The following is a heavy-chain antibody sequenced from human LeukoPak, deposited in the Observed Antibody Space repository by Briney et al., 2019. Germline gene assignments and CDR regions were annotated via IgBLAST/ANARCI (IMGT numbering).Heavy chain of an antibody. V-gene: IGHV1-2*02. D-gene: IGHD3-22*01. CDR3: ARYYYDSSGKQRAFDI. J-gene: IGHJ3*02. CDR2: INPNSGGT. CDR1: GCTFTGYY. Sequence: ASVKVSCKASGCTFTGYYIHWVRQAPGQGLEWMGWINPNSGGTNYAQKFQGRVTMTRDTSISTAYMELSRLRSDDTAVYYCARYYYDSSGKQRAFDIWGQGTMVTVSS.